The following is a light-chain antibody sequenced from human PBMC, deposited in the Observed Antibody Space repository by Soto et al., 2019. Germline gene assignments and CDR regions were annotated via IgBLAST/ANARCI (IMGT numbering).Light chain of an antibody. J-gene: IGLJ1*01. Sequence: QSALTQPASVSGSPGQSITISCTGTISDVGGYNYVSWYQQYPGKAPKLIIYDVNNRPSGVSNRFSGSKSGNTASLTISGLQAEDEADYYCRSYTSSSTLVFGTGTKVTV. V-gene: IGLV2-14*01. CDR1: ISDVGGYNY. CDR3: RSYTSSSTLV. CDR2: DVN.